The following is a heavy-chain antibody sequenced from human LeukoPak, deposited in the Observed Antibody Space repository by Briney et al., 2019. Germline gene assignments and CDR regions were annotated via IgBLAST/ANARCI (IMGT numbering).Heavy chain of an antibody. D-gene: IGHD3-22*01. CDR3: ARLVVHYYDSSGYFGY. CDR2: ISGSGGNT. CDR1: GFTFSNYA. V-gene: IGHV3-23*01. J-gene: IGHJ4*02. Sequence: PGGSLRLSCAVSGFTFSNYAMSWVRQAPGKGLEWVSAISGSGGNTYYADSVKGRFTISRDNSKNTLYLQMNSLRAEDTAVYYCARLVVHYYDSSGYFGYWGQGTLVTVSS.